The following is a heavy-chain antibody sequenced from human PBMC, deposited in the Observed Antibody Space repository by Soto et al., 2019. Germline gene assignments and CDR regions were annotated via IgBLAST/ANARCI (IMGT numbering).Heavy chain of an antibody. CDR2: VYYSGAA. J-gene: IGHJ3*01. D-gene: IGHD3-16*02. CDR1: GGAITSDF. CDR3: ARDHGSYPNT. Sequence: SETLSLTCNFSGGAITSDFCIWIRQPPGKGLEWIGYVYYSGAADYNPSLKPRVTISIATSKTQFSLRLASATAADTGVYYCARDHGSYPNTWGQGILVTVS. V-gene: IGHV4-59*01.